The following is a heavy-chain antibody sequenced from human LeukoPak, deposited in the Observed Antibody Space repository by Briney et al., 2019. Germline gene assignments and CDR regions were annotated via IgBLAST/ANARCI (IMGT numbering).Heavy chain of an antibody. CDR1: GFTFSSYS. V-gene: IGHV3-21*01. CDR3: ARDPDIVRYVPWYFDL. J-gene: IGHJ2*01. Sequence: PGGSLRLSCAAPGFTFSSYSMNWVRQAPGKGLEWVSSISSSSSYIYYADSVKGRFTISRDNAKNSLYLQMNSLRAEDTAVYYCARDPDIVRYVPWYFDLWGRGTLVTVSS. D-gene: IGHD5-12*01. CDR2: ISSSSSYI.